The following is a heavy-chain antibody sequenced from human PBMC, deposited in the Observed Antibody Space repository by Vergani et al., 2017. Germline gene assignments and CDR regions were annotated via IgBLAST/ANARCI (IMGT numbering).Heavy chain of an antibody. Sequence: QVQLQESGPGLVKPSQTLSLTCTVSGGSISSGGYYWSWIRQHPGKGLEWIGYIYYSGSTYYNPSLKGRVTISVDTSKNQFSLKLSSVAAADTAVYYCARDGWLQPFDYWGQGTLVTVSS. D-gene: IGHD5-24*01. V-gene: IGHV4-31*03. J-gene: IGHJ4*02. CDR1: GGSISSGGYY. CDR2: IYYSGST. CDR3: ARDGWLQPFDY.